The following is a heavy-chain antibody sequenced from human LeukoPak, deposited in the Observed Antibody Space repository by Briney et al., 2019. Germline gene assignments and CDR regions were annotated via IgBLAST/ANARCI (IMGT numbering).Heavy chain of an antibody. V-gene: IGHV4-39*01. D-gene: IGHD3-22*01. CDR3: ALTEGDYYDSSGYYYV. CDR2: IYYSGST. Sequence: PSETLSLTCTVSGGSISSGSYYWSWIRQPAGKGLEWIGSIYYSGSTYYNPSLKSRVTISVDTSKNQFSLKLSSVTAADTAVYYCALTEGDYYDSSGYYYVWGQGTLVTVSS. J-gene: IGHJ4*02. CDR1: GGSISSGSYY.